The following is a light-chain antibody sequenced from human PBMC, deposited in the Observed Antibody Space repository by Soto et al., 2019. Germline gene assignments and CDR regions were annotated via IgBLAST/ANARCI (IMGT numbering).Light chain of an antibody. CDR2: VVS. CDR1: SSDVGGYNY. J-gene: IGLJ1*01. CDR3: SSYRSGGTFV. Sequence: QSDLAQPTSVSGSPGQSIAISCTGTSSDVGGYNYVSWHQQHPGKAPKVLISVVSNRPSGVSNRFSGSKSGNTASLTISGLQAEDEADYYCSSYRSGGTFVFGSGTKLTVL. V-gene: IGLV2-14*01.